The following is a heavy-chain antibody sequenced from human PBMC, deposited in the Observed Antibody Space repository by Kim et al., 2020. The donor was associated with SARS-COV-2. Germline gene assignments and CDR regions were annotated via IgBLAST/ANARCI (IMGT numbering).Heavy chain of an antibody. V-gene: IGHV3-33*06. CDR2: IWYDGSNK. CDR1: GFTFSNYG. Sequence: GGSLRLSCAASGFTFSNYGMHWVRQAPGKGLEWVAVIWYDGSNKYYADSVKGRFTISRDNSKNTLYLQMNSLRAEDTAVYYCAKDLPDCGGDCYSAIYYYGMDVWGQGTTVTVSS. CDR3: AKDLPDCGGDCYSAIYYYGMDV. D-gene: IGHD2-21*02. J-gene: IGHJ6*02.